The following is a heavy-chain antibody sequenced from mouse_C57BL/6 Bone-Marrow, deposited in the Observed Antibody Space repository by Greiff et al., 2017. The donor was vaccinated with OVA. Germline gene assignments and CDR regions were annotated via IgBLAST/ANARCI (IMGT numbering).Heavy chain of an antibody. Sequence: VQLQQPGAELVMPGASVKLSCKASGYTFTSYWMHWVKQRPGQGLEWIGEIDPSDSYTNYNQKFKGKSTLTVDKSSSTAYMQLSSLTSEDSVVYYCAIDYYGSSYPYFDYWGQGTTLTVSS. J-gene: IGHJ2*01. CDR2: IDPSDSYT. CDR1: GYTFTSYW. V-gene: IGHV1-69*01. D-gene: IGHD1-1*01. CDR3: AIDYYGSSYPYFDY.